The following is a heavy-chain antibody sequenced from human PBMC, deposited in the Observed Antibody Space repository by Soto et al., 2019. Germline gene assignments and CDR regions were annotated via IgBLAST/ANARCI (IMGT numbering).Heavy chain of an antibody. J-gene: IGHJ5*02. CDR2: IYWDDDK. D-gene: IGHD4-17*01. V-gene: IGHV2-5*02. Sequence: QITLKESGPTLVKPTQTLTLTCTFSGFSLTTSGVGVGWIRQPPGKALEWLALIYWDDDKRYSPSLKSRLTIPKDTSKSQWALTRTNMAPADTTPYCCTHRTPTVTCGFHPWGQGALVTVSS. CDR1: GFSLTTSGVG. CDR3: THRTPTVTCGFHP.